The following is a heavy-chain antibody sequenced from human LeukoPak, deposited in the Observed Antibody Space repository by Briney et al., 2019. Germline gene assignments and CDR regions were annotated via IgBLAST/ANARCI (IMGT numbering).Heavy chain of an antibody. CDR1: GFTFTSYA. CDR3: AALQWRPGPYFDY. V-gene: IGHV1-58*01. J-gene: IGHJ4*02. Sequence: ASVKVSCKASGFTFTSYAVQWVRQARGQRLEWIGWIVVGSGNTNYAQKFQERVTITRDMSTSTAYMELSSLRSEDTAVYYCAALQWRPGPYFDYWGQGTLVTVSS. D-gene: IGHD6-19*01. CDR2: IVVGSGNT.